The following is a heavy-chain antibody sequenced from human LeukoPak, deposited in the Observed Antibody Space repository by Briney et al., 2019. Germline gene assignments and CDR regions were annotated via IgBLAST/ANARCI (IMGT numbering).Heavy chain of an antibody. Sequence: SETLSLTCTVSGGSISGSSYYWGWIRQPPGKGLEWIGSIYYSGSTYYNPSLKSRVTISVDRSKNQFSLKLSSVTAADTAVYYCARDNYYDSSGYSNAFDIWGQGTMVTVSS. D-gene: IGHD3-22*01. CDR2: IYYSGST. CDR1: GGSISGSSYY. V-gene: IGHV4-39*07. CDR3: ARDNYYDSSGYSNAFDI. J-gene: IGHJ3*02.